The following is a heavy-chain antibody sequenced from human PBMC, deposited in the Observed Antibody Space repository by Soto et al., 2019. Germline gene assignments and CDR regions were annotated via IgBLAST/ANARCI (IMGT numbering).Heavy chain of an antibody. D-gene: IGHD3-22*01. Sequence: QVQLVESGGGVVQPGRSLRLSCAASEFTFSSYAMHWVRQAPGKGLEWVAVISYDGSNKYYADSVKGRFTISRDNSKNTLYLQMNSLRAEDTAVYYCANSGYYFGFDYWDQGTLVTVSS. CDR3: ANSGYYFGFDY. V-gene: IGHV3-30-3*01. CDR1: EFTFSSYA. CDR2: ISYDGSNK. J-gene: IGHJ4*02.